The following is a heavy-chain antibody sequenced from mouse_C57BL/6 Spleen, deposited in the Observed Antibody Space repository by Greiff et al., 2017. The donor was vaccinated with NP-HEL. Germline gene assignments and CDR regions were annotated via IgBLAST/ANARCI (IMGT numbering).Heavy chain of an antibody. D-gene: IGHD2-5*01. V-gene: IGHV1-64*01. CDR1: GYTFTSYW. J-gene: IGHJ4*01. CDR3: ARSDYSNAMDY. Sequence: QVQLQQPGAELVKPGASVKLSCKASGYTFTSYWMHWVKQRPGQGLEWIGMIHPNSGSTNYNEKFKSKATLTVDKSTSTAYMQLSSLTSEDSAVYYCARSDYSNAMDYWGQGTSVTVSS. CDR2: IHPNSGST.